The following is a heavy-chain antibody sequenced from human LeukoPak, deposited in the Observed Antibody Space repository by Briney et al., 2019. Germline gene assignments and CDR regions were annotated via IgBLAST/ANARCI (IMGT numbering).Heavy chain of an antibody. CDR3: ARTSGVRGVIGY. J-gene: IGHJ4*02. Sequence: ASVKVSCKASGYTITGYYMHWVRQAPGQGLEWMGWINPNSGGTNYAQKFQGRVTMTRDTSISTAYMELSRLRSDDTAVYYCARTSGVRGVIGYWGQGTLVTVSS. V-gene: IGHV1-2*02. D-gene: IGHD3-10*01. CDR1: GYTITGYY. CDR2: INPNSGGT.